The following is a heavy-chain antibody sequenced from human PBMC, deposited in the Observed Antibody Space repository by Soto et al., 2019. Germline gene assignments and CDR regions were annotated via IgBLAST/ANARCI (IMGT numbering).Heavy chain of an antibody. J-gene: IGHJ4*02. CDR3: ARGMTTVTTFDY. Sequence: SETLSLTCTVSGGSISDSNDHWGWIRQSPGQGLEWIGYIYHSGSTYYNPSLKSRVTISVDRSKNQISLKLSSVTAADTAVYYCARGMTTVTTFDYWGQGTLVTVSS. D-gene: IGHD4-17*01. CDR1: GGSISDSNDH. V-gene: IGHV4-39*07. CDR2: IYHSGST.